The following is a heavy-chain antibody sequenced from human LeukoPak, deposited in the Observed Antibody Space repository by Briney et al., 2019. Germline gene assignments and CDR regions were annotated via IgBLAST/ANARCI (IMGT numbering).Heavy chain of an antibody. CDR3: ARGPYDFWSGYLPWFDP. V-gene: IGHV4-34*01. Sequence: GSLRLCCAASGRTVSSNYMSWVRQPPGKVLEWIGEINHSGSTNYNPSLKSRVTISVDTSKNQFSLKLSSVTAADTAVYYCARGPYDFWSGYLPWFDPWGQGTLVTVSS. CDR1: GRTVSSNY. J-gene: IGHJ5*02. CDR2: INHSGST. D-gene: IGHD3-3*01.